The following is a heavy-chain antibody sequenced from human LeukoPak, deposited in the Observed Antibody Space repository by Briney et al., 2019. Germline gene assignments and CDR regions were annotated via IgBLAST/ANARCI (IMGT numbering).Heavy chain of an antibody. CDR1: GFTFSDYY. CDR2: ISSSSSNR. Sequence: GGSLRLSCAASGFTFSDYYMSWIRRAPGKGLEWVSYISSSSSNRNYADSVKGRFTISRDNAKNSLYLQMNSLRAEDTAVYYCARAQYYLDSWGQGTLVTVSS. V-gene: IGHV3-11*06. J-gene: IGHJ4*02. CDR3: ARAQYYLDS.